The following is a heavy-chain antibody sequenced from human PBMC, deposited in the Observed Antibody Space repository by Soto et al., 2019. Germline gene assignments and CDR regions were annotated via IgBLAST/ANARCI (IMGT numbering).Heavy chain of an antibody. Sequence: GGSLRLSCAASGIPLKLIALSWLPKAPGKGLRWVSGSGADGNDRYYADSVKDRFTIHRDNSTNTGILKRNSLRGEATTMNFFVKDRMPDNPVWDPFDIWGQGTMVTVSS. V-gene: IGHV3-23*01. CDR2: SGADGNDR. J-gene: IGHJ3*02. D-gene: IGHD1-20*01. CDR1: GIPLKLIA. CDR3: VKDRMPDNPVWDPFDI.